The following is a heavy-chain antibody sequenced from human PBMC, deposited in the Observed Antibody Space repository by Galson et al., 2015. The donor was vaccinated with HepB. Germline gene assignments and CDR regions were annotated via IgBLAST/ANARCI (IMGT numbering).Heavy chain of an antibody. V-gene: IGHV3-30*03. Sequence: SLRLSCAASGFTFSSYGMHWVRQAPGKGLEWVAVVSFDGSHKYYADSVKGRFTISRDNSKNTLSLQMNSLRADDTAVYYCARPYSTSSSYYYGMDVWGQGPTVTVSS. J-gene: IGHJ6*02. CDR2: VSFDGSHK. CDR3: ARPYSTSSSYYYGMDV. D-gene: IGHD6-6*01. CDR1: GFTFSSYG.